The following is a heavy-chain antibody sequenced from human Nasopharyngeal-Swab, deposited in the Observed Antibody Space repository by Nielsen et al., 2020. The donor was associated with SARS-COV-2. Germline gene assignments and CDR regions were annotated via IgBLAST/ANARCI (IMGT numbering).Heavy chain of an antibody. CDR2: IKSKTDGGTT. Sequence: GESLKISCASSGFTFSNAWMSWVRQAPGKGLEWVGRIKSKTDGGTTDYAAPVKGRFTISRDDSKNTLYLQMNSLKTEDTAVYYCTTDPQQWLVEYYYYMDVWVKGTTVTVSS. D-gene: IGHD6-19*01. CDR1: GFTFSNAW. CDR3: TTDPQQWLVEYYYYMDV. V-gene: IGHV3-15*01. J-gene: IGHJ6*03.